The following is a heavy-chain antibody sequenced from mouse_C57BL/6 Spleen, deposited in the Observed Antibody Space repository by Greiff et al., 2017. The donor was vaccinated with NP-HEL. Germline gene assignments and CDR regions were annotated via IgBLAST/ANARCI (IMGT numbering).Heavy chain of an antibody. CDR3: AREGYYIDY. CDR1: GFTFSSYA. Sequence: EVQRVESGGGLVKPGGSLKLSCAASGFTFSSYAMSWVRQTPDKRLEWVATISDGGSYTYYPDNVKGRFTISRDNAKNNLYLQMSHLKSEDTAMYYCAREGYYIDYWGQGTTLTVSS. CDR2: ISDGGSYT. J-gene: IGHJ2*01. V-gene: IGHV5-4*01.